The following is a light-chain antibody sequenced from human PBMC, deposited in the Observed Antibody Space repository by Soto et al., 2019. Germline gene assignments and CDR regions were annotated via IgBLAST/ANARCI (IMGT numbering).Light chain of an antibody. J-gene: IGLJ2*01. Sequence: QSALTQPASVSGSPGQSITISCTGTSSDVGSYNLVSWYQQHPGKAPKLMIYEGSKRPSGVSNRFSGSKSGNTASLTISGLQAEDEADYCCCSYAGSSTFAYVVFGGGTKLTVL. CDR3: CSYAGSSTFAYVV. V-gene: IGLV2-23*03. CDR2: EGS. CDR1: SSDVGSYNL.